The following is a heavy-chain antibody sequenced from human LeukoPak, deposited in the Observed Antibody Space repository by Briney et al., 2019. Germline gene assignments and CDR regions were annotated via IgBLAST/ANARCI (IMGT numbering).Heavy chain of an antibody. CDR1: GFTFSSYA. Sequence: GVLRLSCAASGFTFSSYAMHWVRQAPGKGLEWVAFIRYDGINEDYTDSVKGRFTISRDNSKNTLYLQMNSLRAEDTAVYYCARGAVTTQTPVRRPYYFDYWGQGTLVTVSS. J-gene: IGHJ4*02. CDR2: IRYDGINE. CDR3: ARGAVTTQTPVRRPYYFDY. V-gene: IGHV3-30*02. D-gene: IGHD4-11*01.